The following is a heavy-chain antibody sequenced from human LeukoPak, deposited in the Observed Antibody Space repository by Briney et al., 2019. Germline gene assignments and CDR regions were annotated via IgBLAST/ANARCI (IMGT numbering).Heavy chain of an antibody. CDR1: GFTFSSYW. Sequence: GGSLRLSCAASGFTFSSYWMHWVRQAPGKGLVWVSRINSDGSSTSYADSMKGRFTISRDNAKNTLYLQMNSLRAEDTAVYYCARDRSDILTGYNDAFYIWGQGTMVTVSS. D-gene: IGHD3-9*01. CDR3: ARDRSDILTGYNDAFYI. V-gene: IGHV3-74*01. CDR2: INSDGSST. J-gene: IGHJ3*02.